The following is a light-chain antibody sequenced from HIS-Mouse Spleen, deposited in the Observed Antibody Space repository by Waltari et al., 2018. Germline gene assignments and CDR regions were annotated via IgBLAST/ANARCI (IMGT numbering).Light chain of an antibody. CDR2: EDS. J-gene: IGLJ2*01. CDR3: YSTDSSGNHRV. CDR1: ALPKKY. Sequence: SYELTQPPSVSVSPGQTARITCSGDALPKKYAYWYQQKSGQAPVLVIDEDSKRPPGITGRFSGSSSGTMATLTISGAQVEDEADYYCYSTDSSGNHRVFGGGTKLTVL. V-gene: IGLV3-10*01.